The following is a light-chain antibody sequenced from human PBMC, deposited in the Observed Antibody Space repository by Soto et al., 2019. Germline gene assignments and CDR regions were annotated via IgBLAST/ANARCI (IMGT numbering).Light chain of an antibody. J-gene: IGKJ2*01. Sequence: DIQLTQSPSFLSASVGDRVTITCRASQGISTYLAWYQQKSGKAPKLLIYVASTLQSGVPSRFSGSGSGTEFTVTISSLQPEDLATYYCQQLYSYPYTFGQGNKLEI. V-gene: IGKV1-9*01. CDR1: QGISTY. CDR2: VAS. CDR3: QQLYSYPYT.